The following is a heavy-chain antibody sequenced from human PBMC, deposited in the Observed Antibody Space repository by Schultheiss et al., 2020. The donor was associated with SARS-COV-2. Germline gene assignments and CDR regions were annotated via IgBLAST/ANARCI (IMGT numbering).Heavy chain of an antibody. J-gene: IGHJ4*02. CDR3: AKAQDIVVVPADY. CDR1: GFTFSNYG. V-gene: IGHV3-33*03. D-gene: IGHD2-2*01. Sequence: GGSLRLSCAASGFTFSNYGMHWVRQSPGKGLEWVAVIWYDGSNKDYADSVKGRFTISRDNSKNTVYLQMNSLRAEDTAVYYCAKAQDIVVVPADYWGQGTLVTVSS. CDR2: IWYDGSNK.